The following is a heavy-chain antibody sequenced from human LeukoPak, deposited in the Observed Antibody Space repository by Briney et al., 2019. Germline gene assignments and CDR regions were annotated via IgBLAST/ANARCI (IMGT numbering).Heavy chain of an antibody. CDR1: GGSISSGGYS. V-gene: IGHV4-30-2*01. Sequence: SETLPLTCAVSGGSISSGGYSWSWIRQPPGKGLEWIGYIYHSGSTYYNPSLKSRVTISVDRSKNQFSLKLSSVTAADTAVYYCARGIMVRGVIFDYWGQGTLVTVSS. J-gene: IGHJ4*02. CDR3: ARGIMVRGVIFDY. D-gene: IGHD3-10*01. CDR2: IYHSGST.